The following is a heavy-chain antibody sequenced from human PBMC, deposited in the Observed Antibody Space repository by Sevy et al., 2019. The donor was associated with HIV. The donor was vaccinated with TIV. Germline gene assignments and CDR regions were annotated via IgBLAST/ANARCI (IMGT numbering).Heavy chain of an antibody. D-gene: IGHD2-8*01. V-gene: IGHV4-39*01. CDR3: VGPKLTYTNGWHYFDY. Sequence: SETLSLTCIVSGASISNTAYYWGWIRQSPGKGLEWISSIRHGGYTFYNPSLKSRVTISADTSKNQFSLKLTSVSAADTSIYYCVGPKLTYTNGWHYFDYWGQGTVVTVSS. J-gene: IGHJ4*02. CDR2: IRHGGYT. CDR1: GASISNTAYY.